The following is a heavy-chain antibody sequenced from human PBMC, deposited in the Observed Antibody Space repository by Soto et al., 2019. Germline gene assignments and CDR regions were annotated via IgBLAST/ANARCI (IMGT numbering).Heavy chain of an antibody. J-gene: IGHJ4*02. CDR1: GGSITHTDW. CDR3: APRGSSGPV. CDR2: FSLSGNT. Sequence: SETLSLTCAVSGGSITHTDWWTWVRHPPGMGLESGGDFSLSGNTYYNPSLEGRAAIALDKSSNQFSLLLKSTTAADTAEYYCAPRGSSGPVWGQGTLVTVSS. D-gene: IGHD3-22*01. V-gene: IGHV4-4*02.